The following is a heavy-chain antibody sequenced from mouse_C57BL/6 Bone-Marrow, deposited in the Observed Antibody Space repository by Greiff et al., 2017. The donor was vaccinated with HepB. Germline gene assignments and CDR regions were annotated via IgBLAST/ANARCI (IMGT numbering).Heavy chain of an antibody. CDR1: GFTFSSYA. J-gene: IGHJ3*01. CDR2: ISDGGSYT. CDR3: AREGYDGSFAY. V-gene: IGHV5-4*01. Sequence: EVQLQESGGGLVKPGGSLKLSCAASGFTFSSYAMSWVRQTPEKRLEWVATISDGGSYTYYPDNVKGRFTISRDNAKNNLYLQMSHLKSEDTAMYYCAREGYDGSFAYWGQGTLVTVSA. D-gene: IGHD2-3*01.